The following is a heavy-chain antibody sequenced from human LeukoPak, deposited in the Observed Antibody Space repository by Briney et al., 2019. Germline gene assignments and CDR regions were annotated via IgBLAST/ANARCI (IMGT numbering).Heavy chain of an antibody. D-gene: IGHD5-18*01. CDR2: INPNSGNT. J-gene: IGHJ4*02. Sequence: ASVKVSCKASGYTFTGYYMHWVRQAPGQGLEWMGWINPNSGNTGYAQKFQTRNTSISTPYMELSSLRSEDTAVYYCARSFRPRNSYGYCFDYWGQGTLVTVSS. CDR3: ARSFRPRNSYGYCFDY. CDR1: GYTFTGYY. V-gene: IGHV1-8*02.